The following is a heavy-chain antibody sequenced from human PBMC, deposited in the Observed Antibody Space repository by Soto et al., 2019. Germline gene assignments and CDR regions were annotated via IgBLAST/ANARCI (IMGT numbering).Heavy chain of an antibody. CDR1: GFTFSNFG. J-gene: IGHJ6*02. Sequence: QVQLVESGGGVVQPGRSLRLSCAASGFTFSNFGIHWVRQAPGTGLEWVAVISYDGSNRYYGDSVKGRFTISRDNSKNTLYLQLNSLRAEDTAVYYCAKAVYSRDDQRGDYYGRAVWGHGTMVTVSS. CDR2: ISYDGSNR. V-gene: IGHV3-30*18. CDR3: AKAVYSRDDQRGDYYGRAV. D-gene: IGHD5-12*01.